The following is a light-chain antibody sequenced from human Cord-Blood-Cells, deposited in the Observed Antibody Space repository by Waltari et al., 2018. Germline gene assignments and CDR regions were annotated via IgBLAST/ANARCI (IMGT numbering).Light chain of an antibody. CDR3: MIWHSSAVV. Sequence: QAVLTQPASLSASPGASASLTCTLRSGINVGTYRTYWYQQNPGSPPQYLLRYKSDSDKQQGSGVPSRFSGSKDASANAGILLISGLQSEDEADYYCMIWHSSAVVFGGGTKLTVL. V-gene: IGLV5-45*01. CDR2: YKSDSDK. J-gene: IGLJ2*01. CDR1: SGINVGTYR.